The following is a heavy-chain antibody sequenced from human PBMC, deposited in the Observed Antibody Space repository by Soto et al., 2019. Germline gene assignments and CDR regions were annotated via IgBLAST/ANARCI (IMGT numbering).Heavy chain of an antibody. CDR1: GFTFSSYG. CDR3: ARGGSIVVVTATAEYFQH. CDR2: IWYDGSNK. D-gene: IGHD2-21*02. J-gene: IGHJ1*01. V-gene: IGHV3-33*01. Sequence: GGSLRLSCAASGFTFSSYGMHWVRQAPGKGLEWVAVIWYDGSNKYYADSVKGRFTISRDNSKNTLYLQMNSLRAEDTAVYYCARGGSIVVVTATAEYFQHWGQGTLVTVSS.